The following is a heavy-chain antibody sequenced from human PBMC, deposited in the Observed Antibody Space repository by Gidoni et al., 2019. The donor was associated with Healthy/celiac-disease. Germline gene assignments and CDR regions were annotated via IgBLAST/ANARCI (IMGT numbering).Heavy chain of an antibody. Sequence: VQLVESGGGLVKPGGSMRLSCAAYGFPFSDYYMSWIRQAPGKGLEWVAYMSSSVSTIYYADSVKGRVTSARDNAKNSLYLQMNSLRAEDTAVYYCARVDLWFGGKGLDYWGQGTLVTVSS. V-gene: IGHV3-11*01. D-gene: IGHD3-10*01. CDR2: MSSSVSTI. CDR3: ARVDLWFGGKGLDY. J-gene: IGHJ4*02. CDR1: GFPFSDYY.